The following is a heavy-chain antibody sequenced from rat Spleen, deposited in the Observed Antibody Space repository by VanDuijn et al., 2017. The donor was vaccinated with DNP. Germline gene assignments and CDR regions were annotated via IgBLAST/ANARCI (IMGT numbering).Heavy chain of an antibody. CDR2: IQNGGST. CDR1: GFSLTSHD. CDR3: TRTVYYGPFDY. J-gene: IGHJ2*01. V-gene: IGHV2-27*01. Sequence: QVQLKESGPGLVQPSQTLSLTCTVSGFSLTSHDVYWVRQPPGKGLEWMGRIQNGGSTDYNSALKSRLSISRDTSKSQVFLKMNSLQPEDTAIYFCTRTVYYGPFDYWGHGVMVTVSS. D-gene: IGHD1-6*01.